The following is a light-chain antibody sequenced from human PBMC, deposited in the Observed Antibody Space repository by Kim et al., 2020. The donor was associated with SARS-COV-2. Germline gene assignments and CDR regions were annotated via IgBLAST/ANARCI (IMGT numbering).Light chain of an antibody. CDR3: AAWDGRLNAYV. Sequence: GPRVAISCSGSFSNIGGNNVNWYQHIPGRAPRLLIHTNNQRPSGVPDRFAGSKSDTSASLAISGLQSDDEADYYCAAWDGRLNAYVFGTGTKVTVL. J-gene: IGLJ1*01. V-gene: IGLV1-44*01. CDR2: TNN. CDR1: FSNIGGNN.